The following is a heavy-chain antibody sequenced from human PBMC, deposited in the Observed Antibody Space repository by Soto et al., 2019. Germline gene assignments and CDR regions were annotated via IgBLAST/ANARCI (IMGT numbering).Heavy chain of an antibody. D-gene: IGHD1-7*01. CDR3: ARENYEGYYYYMDV. V-gene: IGHV3-33*01. CDR1: GFTFSSYG. CDR2: IWYDGSNK. J-gene: IGHJ6*03. Sequence: PGGSLRLSCAASGFTFSSYGMHWVRQAPGKGLEWVAVIWYDGSNKYYADSVKGRFTISRDNSKNTLYLQMNSLRAEDTAVYYCARENYEGYYYYMDVWGKGTTVTVSS.